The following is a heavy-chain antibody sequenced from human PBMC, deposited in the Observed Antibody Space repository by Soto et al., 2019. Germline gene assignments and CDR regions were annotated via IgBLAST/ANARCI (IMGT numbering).Heavy chain of an antibody. J-gene: IGHJ3*02. Sequence: GSLRLSCAASGFSLSGYWMHWVRQAPGKGLVWVSRIDTYGSATKYADSVEGRFSISKDNAENTLYLQMNNLRADDTAVYYCVRVLKSIGWDNDVFDIWGQGTMVTVSS. D-gene: IGHD6-19*01. CDR3: VRVLKSIGWDNDVFDI. V-gene: IGHV3-74*01. CDR1: GFSLSGYW. CDR2: IDTYGSAT.